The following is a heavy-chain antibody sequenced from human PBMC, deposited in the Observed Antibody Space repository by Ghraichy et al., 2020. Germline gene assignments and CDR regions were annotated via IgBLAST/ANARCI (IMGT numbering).Heavy chain of an antibody. CDR3: ATRLRDRSNWGPQGY. V-gene: IGHV4-34*01. Sequence: GSLRLSCAVYGGSFSGYYWSWIRQPPGKGLEWIGEINHSGSTNYNPSLKSRVTISVDTSKNQFSLKLSSVTAADTAVYYCATRLRDRSNWGPQGYWGQGTLVTVSS. CDR1: GGSFSGYY. J-gene: IGHJ4*02. D-gene: IGHD7-27*01. CDR2: INHSGST.